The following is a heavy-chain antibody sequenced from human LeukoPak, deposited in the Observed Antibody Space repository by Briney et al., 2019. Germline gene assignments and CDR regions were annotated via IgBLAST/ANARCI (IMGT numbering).Heavy chain of an antibody. V-gene: IGHV3-23*01. D-gene: IGHD1-26*01. J-gene: IGHJ6*02. Sequence: GGSLRLSCAASGFTFSSYAMSWVRQAPGKGLEWVSAISGSGGSTYYADSVRGRFTISRDNSKNTLYLQMNSLRAEDTAVYYCAKQIVEATDYYYYGMDVWGQGTTVTVSS. CDR2: ISGSGGST. CDR3: AKQIVEATDYYYYGMDV. CDR1: GFTFSSYA.